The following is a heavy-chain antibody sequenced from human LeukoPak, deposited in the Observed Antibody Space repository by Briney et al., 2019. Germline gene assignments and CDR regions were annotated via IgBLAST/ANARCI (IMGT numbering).Heavy chain of an antibody. CDR2: IRYDGSNK. CDR1: GFTFSSYG. J-gene: IGHJ4*02. D-gene: IGHD2-2*01. V-gene: IGHV3-30*02. CDR3: ARDGGVVVPAARLDY. Sequence: GGSLRLSCAASGFTFSSYGMHWVRQAPGKGLEWVAFIRYDGSNKYYADSVKGRFTISRDNAKNSLYLQMNSLRAEDTAVYYCARDGGVVVPAARLDYWGQGTLVTVSS.